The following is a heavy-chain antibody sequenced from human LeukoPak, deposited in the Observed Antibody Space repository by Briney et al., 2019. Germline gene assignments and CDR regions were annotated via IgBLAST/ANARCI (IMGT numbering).Heavy chain of an antibody. J-gene: IGHJ5*02. D-gene: IGHD3-3*01. CDR1: GGSISSYY. CDR3: AREGYDFWSGYYPA. Sequence: PSETLSLTCTVSGGSISSYYWSWIRQPPGKRLEWIGYIYYSGSTNYNPSLKSRVTISVDTSKNQFSLKLSSVTAADTAVYYCAREGYDFWSGYYPAWGQGALVTVSS. CDR2: IYYSGST. V-gene: IGHV4-59*01.